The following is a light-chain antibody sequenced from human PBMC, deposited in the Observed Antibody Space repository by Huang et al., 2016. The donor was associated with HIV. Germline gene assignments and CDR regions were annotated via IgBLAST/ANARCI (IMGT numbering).Light chain of an antibody. CDR1: QSVSSN. V-gene: IGKV3D-15*01. CDR3: QHYNNWPPWT. J-gene: IGKJ1*01. CDR2: GAS. Sequence: EIVMTQSPATLSVSPGERATLSCRASQSVSSNLAWYQQRPGQAPRPLIHGASTRATGIPARFSGTGFGTEFTLTISSLQSEDFAVYYCQHYNNWPPWTFGQGTKVEVK.